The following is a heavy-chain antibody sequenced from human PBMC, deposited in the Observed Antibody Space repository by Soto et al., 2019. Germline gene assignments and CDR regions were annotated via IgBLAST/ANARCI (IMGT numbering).Heavy chain of an antibody. CDR1: GFTFSGYS. V-gene: IGHV3-30*04. CDR2: ISSDGSTT. Sequence: PGWSLRLSCAASGFTFSGYSLHWVRQAPGKGLEWVAVISSDGSTTYYADSVKGRFTVSRDNSRNTLYLQMNSLRTDDTAVYYGAGGGGSLNPGFDLWGQGTLVTGSS. D-gene: IGHD3-16*01. J-gene: IGHJ4*02. CDR3: AGGGGSLNPGFDL.